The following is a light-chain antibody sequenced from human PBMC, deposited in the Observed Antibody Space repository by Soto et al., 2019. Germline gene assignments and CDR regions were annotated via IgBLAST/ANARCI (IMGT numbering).Light chain of an antibody. CDR1: QSISGS. J-gene: IGKJ1*01. CDR3: QQYNSYPRT. V-gene: IGKV1-5*01. CDR2: GAS. Sequence: DIQMTQSPSTLSASVGDRVTITCRASQSISGSLAWYQQKAGKAPKPLIYGASSLESGVASRSSGSGSGTELTLTISSLQPDDFEPYYCQQYNSYPRTFGQGTKVEI.